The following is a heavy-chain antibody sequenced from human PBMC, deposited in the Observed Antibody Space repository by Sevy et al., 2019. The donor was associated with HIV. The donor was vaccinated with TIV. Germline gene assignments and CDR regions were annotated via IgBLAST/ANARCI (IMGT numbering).Heavy chain of an antibody. V-gene: IGHV3-23*01. CDR1: GFTFSRYA. CDR3: ARKWGAESGVVGSFYAIDF. J-gene: IGHJ6*02. Sequence: GGSLRLSCAASGFTFSRYAMNWLRQAPGKGLEWVSAISGSGGSTYYEDSVKGRFTISRDNSKNTLYLQMNSLRAEDTTVYYCARKWGAESGVVGSFYAIDFWGQGTMVTVSS. D-gene: IGHD1-26*01. CDR2: ISGSGGST.